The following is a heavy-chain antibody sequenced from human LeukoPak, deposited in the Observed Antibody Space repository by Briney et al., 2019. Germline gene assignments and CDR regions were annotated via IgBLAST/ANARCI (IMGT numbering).Heavy chain of an antibody. CDR3: ARRGIAAAGTLNYFDY. CDR2: IYYSGST. D-gene: IGHD6-13*01. Sequence: SETLFLTCTVSGGSISSSSYYWGWIRQPPGKGLEWIGSIYYSGSTYYNPSLKSRVTISVDTSKNQFSLKLSSVTAADTAVYYCARRGIAAAGTLNYFDYWGQGTLVTVSS. CDR1: GGSISSSSYY. V-gene: IGHV4-39*01. J-gene: IGHJ4*02.